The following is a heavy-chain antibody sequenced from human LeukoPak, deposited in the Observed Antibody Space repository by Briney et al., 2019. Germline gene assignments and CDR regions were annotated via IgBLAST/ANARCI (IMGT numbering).Heavy chain of an antibody. V-gene: IGHV1-2*02. D-gene: IGHD2-2*01. CDR2: INPNSGGT. J-gene: IGHJ4*02. CDR3: ARVSPRYCSSTSYYFDY. CDR1: GYTFTGYY. Sequence: ASVKVSCKASGYTFTGYYMHWVRQAPGQGLEWMGWINPNSGGTNYAQKFQGRVTMTRDTSISTAYMELSRLRSDDTAVYYCARVSPRYCSSTSYYFDYWGQGTLVTVSS.